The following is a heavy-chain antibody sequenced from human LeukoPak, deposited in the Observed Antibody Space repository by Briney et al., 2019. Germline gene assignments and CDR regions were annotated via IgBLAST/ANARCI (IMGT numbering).Heavy chain of an antibody. J-gene: IGHJ4*02. CDR3: ARVVVPAARLRFLELPRQGYFDY. V-gene: IGHV6-1*01. Sequence: SQTLSLTCAISGDSVSSNSAAWNWIRQSPSRGLEWLGRTYYRSKWYNDYAVSVKSRITINPDTSKNQFSLKLSSVTAADTAVYYCARVVVPAARLRFLELPRQGYFDYWGQGTLVTVSS. CDR1: GDSVSSNSAA. D-gene: IGHD3-3*01. CDR2: TYYRSKWYN.